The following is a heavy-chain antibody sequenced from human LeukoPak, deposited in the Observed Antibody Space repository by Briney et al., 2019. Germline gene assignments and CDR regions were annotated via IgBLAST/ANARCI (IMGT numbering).Heavy chain of an antibody. CDR3: ARGGVGYSSSWYYY. Sequence: SETLSLTCTVSGGSISSSSYYWGWIRQPPGKGLEWIGSIYYSGSTYYNPSLKSRVTISVDTSKNQFSLKLSSVTAADTAVYYCARGGVGYSSSWYYYWGQGTLVTVSS. V-gene: IGHV4-39*07. CDR2: IYYSGST. D-gene: IGHD6-13*01. J-gene: IGHJ4*02. CDR1: GGSISSSSYY.